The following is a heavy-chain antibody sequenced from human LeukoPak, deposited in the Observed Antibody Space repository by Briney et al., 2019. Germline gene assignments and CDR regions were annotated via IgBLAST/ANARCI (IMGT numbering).Heavy chain of an antibody. Sequence: PGGSLRLSCAASGFTFSSYAMSWVRQAPGKGPEWVSAISGSGGSTYYADSVKGRFTISRDNSKNTLYLQMNSLRAEDTAVYYCARLGNYYDSSGYYHWGQGTLVTVSS. CDR1: GFTFSSYA. CDR3: ARLGNYYDSSGYYH. D-gene: IGHD3-22*01. J-gene: IGHJ5*02. V-gene: IGHV3-23*01. CDR2: ISGSGGST.